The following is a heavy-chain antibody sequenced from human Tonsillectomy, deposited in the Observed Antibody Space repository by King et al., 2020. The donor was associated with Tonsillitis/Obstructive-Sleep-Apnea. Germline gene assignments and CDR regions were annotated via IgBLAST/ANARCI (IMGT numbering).Heavy chain of an antibody. CDR1: GASTNSYH. J-gene: IGHJ3*02. V-gene: IGHV4-59*01. Sequence: VQLQESGPGLVKPSETLSLTCTVSGASTNSYHWSWIRQPPGKGLEWIGNIYYSGTVNYNPSLKRRLTITVDMSKNQFSLNLTSVTAADTAVYECARDPRGSPRNTFDIWGQGTMVTVSS. D-gene: IGHD1-14*01. CDR3: ARDPRGSPRNTFDI. CDR2: IYYSGTV.